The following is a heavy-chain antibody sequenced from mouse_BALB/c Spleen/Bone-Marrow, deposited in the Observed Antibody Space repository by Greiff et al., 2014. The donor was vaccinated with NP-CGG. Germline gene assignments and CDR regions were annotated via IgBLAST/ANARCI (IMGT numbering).Heavy chain of an antibody. CDR1: GYSITSGYY. D-gene: IGHD2-14*01. V-gene: IGHV3-6*02. Sequence: EVQLVESGPGLVKPSQSLSLTCSVTGYSITSGYYWNWIRQFPGNKLEWLGYISYDGSSHYNPSLTNRVSITRDTSKNQFFLKLNSVTTEDTATYYCASVEVHATDYWGQGTSVTVSS. CDR2: ISYDGSS. CDR3: ASVEVHATDY. J-gene: IGHJ4*01.